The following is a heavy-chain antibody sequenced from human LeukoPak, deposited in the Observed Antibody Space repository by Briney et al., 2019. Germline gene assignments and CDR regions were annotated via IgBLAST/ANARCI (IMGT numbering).Heavy chain of an antibody. Sequence: SETLSLTCTVSGGSVSSGSYYWSWIRQPPGKGLEWIGYIYYSGSTNYNPSLKSRVTISVDTSKNQFSLKLSSVTAADTAVYYCARAGDSSGYYLDYWGQGTLVIVSS. V-gene: IGHV4-61*01. CDR1: GGSVSSGSYY. CDR3: ARAGDSSGYYLDY. D-gene: IGHD3-22*01. CDR2: IYYSGST. J-gene: IGHJ4*02.